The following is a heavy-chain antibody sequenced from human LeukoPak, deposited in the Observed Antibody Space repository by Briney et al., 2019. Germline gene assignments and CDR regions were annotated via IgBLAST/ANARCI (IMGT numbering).Heavy chain of an antibody. CDR3: AKVAHYYGSGSYYEYYFDY. D-gene: IGHD3-10*01. Sequence: GGSLRLSCAASGFTFSSYAMSWVRQAPGKGLEWVSAISGSGGSTYYADSVKGRFTISRDNSKNTLYLQMISLRAEDTAVYYCAKVAHYYGSGSYYEYYFDYWGQGTLVTVSS. J-gene: IGHJ4*02. CDR2: ISGSGGST. V-gene: IGHV3-23*01. CDR1: GFTFSSYA.